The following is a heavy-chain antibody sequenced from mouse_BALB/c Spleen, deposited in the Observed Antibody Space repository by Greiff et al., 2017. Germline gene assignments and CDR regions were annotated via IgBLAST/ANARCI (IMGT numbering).Heavy chain of an antibody. J-gene: IGHJ1*01. D-gene: IGHD2-1*01. CDR2: ISDGGSYT. CDR3: ARGYYGNYWYFDV. CDR1: GFTFSDYY. Sequence: EVKVVESGGGLVKPGGSLKLSCAASGFTFSDYYMYWVRQTPEKRLEWVATISDGGSYTYYPDSVKGRFTISRDNAKNNLYLQMSSLKSEDTAMYYCARGYYGNYWYFDVWGAGTTVTVSS. V-gene: IGHV5-4*02.